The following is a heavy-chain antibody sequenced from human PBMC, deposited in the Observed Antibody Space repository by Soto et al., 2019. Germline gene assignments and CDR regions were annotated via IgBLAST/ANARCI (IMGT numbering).Heavy chain of an antibody. V-gene: IGHV3-15*01. CDR1: GLSVTNAW. D-gene: IGHD6-6*01. CDR2: IKSTTDGGTI. J-gene: IGHJ4*02. Sequence: EVQLVESGGGLVKPGGSLRLSCAASGLSVTNAWMSWARQAPGKGLEWVGRIKSTTDGGTIDYAAPVKDRFIISRDASKNTLYLQMHSLMTEDSAVYYCTTDRGIAVRPLFDFWGQGILVTVSS. CDR3: TTDRGIAVRPLFDF.